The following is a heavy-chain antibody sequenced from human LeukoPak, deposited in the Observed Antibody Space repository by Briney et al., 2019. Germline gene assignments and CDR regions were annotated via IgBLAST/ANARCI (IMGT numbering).Heavy chain of an antibody. CDR2: IIPIFGRA. Sequence: SVKVSCKASGGTFISYAISWVRQAPGQGLEWMGRIIPIFGRANYAQKFQGRVTITTDESTSTAYMELSSLRSEDTAVYYCVRDTWVDTAMISLNYYYYMDVWGKGTTVTVSS. V-gene: IGHV1-69*05. J-gene: IGHJ6*03. CDR1: GGTFISYA. CDR3: VRDTWVDTAMISLNYYYYMDV. D-gene: IGHD5-18*01.